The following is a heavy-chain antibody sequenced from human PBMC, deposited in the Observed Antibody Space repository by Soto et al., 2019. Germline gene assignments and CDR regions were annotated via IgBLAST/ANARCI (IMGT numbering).Heavy chain of an antibody. CDR2: INHSGST. CDR3: ARDKITGLFDY. Sequence: QVQLQQWGAGLLKPSETLSLTCAVYGGSFSGYYWTWIRQPPGTGLEWIGEINHSGSTNYNPSLKSLVTISVDTPKNQFSLKLTSVTAADTAVYYCARDKITGLFDYWGQGTLVTVSS. D-gene: IGHD2-8*02. V-gene: IGHV4-34*01. J-gene: IGHJ4*02. CDR1: GGSFSGYY.